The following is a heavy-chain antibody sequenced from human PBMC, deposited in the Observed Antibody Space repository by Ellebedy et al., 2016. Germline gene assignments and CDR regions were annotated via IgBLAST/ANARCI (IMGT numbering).Heavy chain of an antibody. V-gene: IGHV4-31*03. CDR1: GGSISSGGYY. J-gene: IGHJ2*01. D-gene: IGHD3-16*02. Sequence: SETLSLXXTVSGGSISSGGYYWSWIRQHPGKGLEWIGYIYYSGSTYYNPSLKSRVTISVDTSKNQFSLKLSSVTAADTAVYYCASSPLSFPADWYFDLWGRGTLVTVSS. CDR3: ASSPLSFPADWYFDL. CDR2: IYYSGST.